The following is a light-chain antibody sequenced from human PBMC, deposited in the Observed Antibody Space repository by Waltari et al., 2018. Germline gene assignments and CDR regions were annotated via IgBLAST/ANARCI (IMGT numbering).Light chain of an antibody. Sequence: ETVLTQSPGTLSLSPGERATLSCRASQSVSSSYLAWYQQRPGQAPRLLIYGASNRATGIPDRFSGGGSGTDFTLTISRLEPEDFAVYYCQQYGGSFTFGPGTKVAMK. CDR1: QSVSSSY. V-gene: IGKV3-20*01. J-gene: IGKJ3*01. CDR3: QQYGGSFT. CDR2: GAS.